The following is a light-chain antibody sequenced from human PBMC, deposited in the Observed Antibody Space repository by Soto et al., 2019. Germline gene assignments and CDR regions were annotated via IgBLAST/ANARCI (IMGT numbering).Light chain of an antibody. Sequence: EIVLTQSPGTLSLSPEERATLSCRASQSVSSIYLAWYQQKPGQAPSLLIYGASSRATGIPDRFSGSGSGTDFTLTISRLEPEDFAVYYCQQYGSSPWTFGQGTKVEIK. V-gene: IGKV3-20*01. CDR2: GAS. J-gene: IGKJ1*01. CDR1: QSVSSIY. CDR3: QQYGSSPWT.